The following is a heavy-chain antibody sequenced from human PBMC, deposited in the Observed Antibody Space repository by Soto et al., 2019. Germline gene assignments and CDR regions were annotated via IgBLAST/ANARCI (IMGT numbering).Heavy chain of an antibody. D-gene: IGHD2-2*01. CDR1: GGTFSSYT. Sequence: QVQLVQSGAEVKKPGSSVKVSCKASGGTFSSYTISWVRQAPGQGLEWMGRIIPILGIANYAQKFQGRVTSTADKCTSTAYMELSSLRSEDTAVYYCARSPDQLLTGSGGENWGQGTLVTVSS. J-gene: IGHJ4*02. CDR2: IIPILGIA. CDR3: ARSPDQLLTGSGGEN. V-gene: IGHV1-69*02.